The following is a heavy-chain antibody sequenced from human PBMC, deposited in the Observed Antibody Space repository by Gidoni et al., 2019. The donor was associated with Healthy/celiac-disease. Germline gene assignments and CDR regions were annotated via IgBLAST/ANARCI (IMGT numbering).Heavy chain of an antibody. CDR2: IVVGSGST. CDR1: GFTFSSSS. Sequence: QMQLVQSGPEMKKPGTSVKVSCKASGFTFSSSSVQWVRQARGQRLEWIGWIVVGSGSTNYGQKFQERVTITRDMSTSTAYMELSSLRFEDTAVYYCAAFYRPRVVIIPYYYYSGMVVWGQGTTVTVSS. V-gene: IGHV1-58*01. CDR3: AAFYRPRVVIIPYYYYSGMVV. D-gene: IGHD3-3*01. J-gene: IGHJ6*02.